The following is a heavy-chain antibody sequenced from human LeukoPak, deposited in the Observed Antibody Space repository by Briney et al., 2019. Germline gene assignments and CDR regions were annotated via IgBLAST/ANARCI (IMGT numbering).Heavy chain of an antibody. V-gene: IGHV3-7*02. J-gene: IGHJ4*02. CDR3: AKGRNYYDSSGRYPSDY. CDR1: GFTFSSYW. Sequence: PGGSLRLSCAASGFTFSSYWMSWVRQAPGKGLEWVANIKQDGSEKYYVDSVKGRFTISRDNSKNTLYLQMNSLRAEDTAVYYCAKGRNYYDSSGRYPSDYWGQGTLVTVSS. D-gene: IGHD3-22*01. CDR2: IKQDGSEK.